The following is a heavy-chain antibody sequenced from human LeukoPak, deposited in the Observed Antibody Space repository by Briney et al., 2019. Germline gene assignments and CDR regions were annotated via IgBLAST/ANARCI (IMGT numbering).Heavy chain of an antibody. CDR1: GYTFSGYY. Sequence: ASVKVSCKASGYTFSGYYIHWVRQAPGQGLEWMGRINPSGGITTYAQKFQGRVTMTRDTSTSTVYMELSSLRSEDTAMYYCARDPAVSGKTYYFDYWGQGPLVTVSS. V-gene: IGHV1-46*01. CDR3: ARDPAVSGKTYYFDY. J-gene: IGHJ4*02. CDR2: INPSGGIT. D-gene: IGHD6-19*01.